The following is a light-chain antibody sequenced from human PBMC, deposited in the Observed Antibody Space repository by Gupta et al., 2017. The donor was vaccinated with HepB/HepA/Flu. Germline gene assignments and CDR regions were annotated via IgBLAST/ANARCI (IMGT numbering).Light chain of an antibody. CDR1: SSDVGNYNL. Sequence: QSPLSQPSSVSGFPVHSITISCTGTSSDVGNYNLVSWYQQHPGKAPKLIIFEVNKRPSGVSNHFSGSKSGNTDSLTISGLQAEDEADYYCSSYAGSGAFYVFGNGTKVTV. J-gene: IGLJ1*01. CDR2: EVN. CDR3: SSYAGSGAFYV. V-gene: IGLV2-23*02.